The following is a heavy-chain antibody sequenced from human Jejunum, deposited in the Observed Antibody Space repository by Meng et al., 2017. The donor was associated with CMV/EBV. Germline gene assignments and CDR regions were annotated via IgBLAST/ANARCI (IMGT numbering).Heavy chain of an antibody. Sequence: LYCAAYGFTVSSTFINWVRQATGKGLEWVSVICTGGKTYYTDSVKGRFTISRDSSTNTVYLQMDSLRPEDTAVYYCARDDHSQYFDYWGQGTLVTVSS. CDR1: GFTVSSTF. CDR3: ARDDHSQYFDY. V-gene: IGHV3-53*05. D-gene: IGHD4-11*01. CDR2: ICTGGKT. J-gene: IGHJ4*02.